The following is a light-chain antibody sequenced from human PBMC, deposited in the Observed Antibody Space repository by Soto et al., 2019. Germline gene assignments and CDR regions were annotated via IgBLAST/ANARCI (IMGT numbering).Light chain of an antibody. CDR3: QQAHRFPGT. Sequence: DIQMTQSPSYVSASVGDRVTITCRASQGIGTWIAWYQQKPGTAPKLLIYAASSLQSGVPSRFSGSGSGTYFTLTINSLQPEDFATYYCQQAHRFPGTFGPGTKVDLK. J-gene: IGKJ3*01. CDR1: QGIGTW. V-gene: IGKV1-12*01. CDR2: AAS.